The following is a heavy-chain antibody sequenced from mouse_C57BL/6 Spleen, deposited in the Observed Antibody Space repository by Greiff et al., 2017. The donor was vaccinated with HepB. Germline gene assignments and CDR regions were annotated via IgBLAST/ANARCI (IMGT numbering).Heavy chain of an antibody. V-gene: IGHV1-53*01. CDR3: ARGYYGSSLYWYFDV. D-gene: IGHD1-1*01. J-gene: IGHJ1*03. CDR2: INPSNGGT. CDR1: GYTFTSYW. Sequence: VQLQQPGTELVKPGASVKLSCKASGYTFTSYWMHWVKQRPGQGLEWIGNINPSNGGTNYNEKFKSKATLTVDKSSCTAYMQLSSLTSEDFAVYYYARGYYGSSLYWYFDVWGTGTTVTVSS.